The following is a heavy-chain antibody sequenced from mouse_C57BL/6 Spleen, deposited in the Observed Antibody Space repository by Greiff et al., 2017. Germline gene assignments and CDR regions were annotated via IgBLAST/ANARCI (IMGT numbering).Heavy chain of an antibody. V-gene: IGHV14-1*01. D-gene: IGHD1-1*01. CDR2: IDPEDGDT. CDR1: GFNFKDYY. J-gene: IGHJ3*01. Sequence: EVQLQQSGAELVRPGASVKLSCTASGFNFKDYYMHWVKQRPEQGLEWIGRIDPEDGDTEYATTFQGKATMTADTYSNTAYLQLSSLTSEDTAVYCCYYYGSSFADWGQGTLVTVSA. CDR3: YYYGSSFAD.